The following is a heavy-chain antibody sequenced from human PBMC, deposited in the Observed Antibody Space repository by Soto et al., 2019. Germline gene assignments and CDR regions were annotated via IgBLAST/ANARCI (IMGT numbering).Heavy chain of an antibody. V-gene: IGHV1-18*04. J-gene: IGHJ5*02. Sequence: ASVKVSCKASGYTFSIYGVSCVRQAPGQGLEWMAWMSAYNGDTNYAEKFQGRVTVTTDNAKNSLHLQMNSLRAEDTAVYYCTRDASRDSSARGWFDPWGPGTLVTVSS. CDR1: GYTFSIYG. CDR2: MSAYNGDT. D-gene: IGHD6-13*01. CDR3: TRDASRDSSARGWFDP.